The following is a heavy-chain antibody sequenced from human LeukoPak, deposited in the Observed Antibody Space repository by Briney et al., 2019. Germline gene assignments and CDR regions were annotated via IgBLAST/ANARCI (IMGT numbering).Heavy chain of an antibody. CDR2: INWNSGNT. V-gene: IGHV3-9*03. CDR3: AKGGSYGLDVTFDC. Sequence: GGSLRLSCAASGFIFDDYAMYWVRQVPGKGLEWVSGINWNSGNTVYADSVKDRFIISRDNAMNSLYLQMNSLRAEDMALYYCAKGGSYGLDVTFDCWGQGTLVTVSS. J-gene: IGHJ4*02. D-gene: IGHD1-26*01. CDR1: GFIFDDYA.